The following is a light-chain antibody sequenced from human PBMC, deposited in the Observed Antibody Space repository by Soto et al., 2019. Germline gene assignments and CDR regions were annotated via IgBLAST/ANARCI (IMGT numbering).Light chain of an antibody. CDR2: GVS. Sequence: EIVMTQSPATLSVSPGEGVTLSCRASQSISTNLAWYQQKPGQIPRLLIYGVSTRASGIPARFSGSGSGTDFTLTISSLQSEDFAVYYCQQYSNWPITFGGGTNVEI. V-gene: IGKV3-15*01. J-gene: IGKJ4*01. CDR1: QSISTN. CDR3: QQYSNWPIT.